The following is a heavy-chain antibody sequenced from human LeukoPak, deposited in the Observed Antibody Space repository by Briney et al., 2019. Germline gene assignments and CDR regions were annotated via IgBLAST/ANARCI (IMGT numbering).Heavy chain of an antibody. J-gene: IGHJ4*02. D-gene: IGHD2-2*01. CDR2: TYYRSKWYN. CDR1: GDSVSSNSAA. Sequence: SQTLSLTCAISGDSVSSNSAAWNWIRQSPSRGLEWLGRTYYRSKWYNDYAVSVKSRITINPDTSKNQFSLKLSSVTAADTAVYYCARLYGLPAAYYFDYWGQGTLVTVSS. V-gene: IGHV6-1*01. CDR3: ARLYGLPAAYYFDY.